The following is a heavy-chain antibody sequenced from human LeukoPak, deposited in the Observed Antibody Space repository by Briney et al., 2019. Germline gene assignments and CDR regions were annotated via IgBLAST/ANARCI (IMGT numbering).Heavy chain of an antibody. CDR2: VDLLGRT. Sequence: PSGTLSLTCGVSGGSISNTNWWTWVRQPPGKGLEWIGEVDLLGRTKYNPSLKSRVAISVDTSKNQFSLKLSSVTAADTAVYYCARLCYDGSGSYTKRYYFDYWGQGTLVTVSS. CDR1: GGSISNTNW. V-gene: IGHV4-4*02. CDR3: ARLCYDGSGSYTKRYYFDY. J-gene: IGHJ4*02. D-gene: IGHD3-10*01.